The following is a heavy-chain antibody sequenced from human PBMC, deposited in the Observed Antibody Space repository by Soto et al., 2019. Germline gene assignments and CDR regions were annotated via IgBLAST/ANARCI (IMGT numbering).Heavy chain of an antibody. CDR3: ATGPGVFKGDILTGPFDY. Sequence: ASVKVSCKVSGYTLTELSMHWVRQAPGKGLEWMGGFDPEDGETIYAQKFQGRVTMTEDTSTDTAYMELSSLRSEDTAVYYCATGPGVFKGDILTGPFDYWGQGTLVTVSS. D-gene: IGHD3-9*01. V-gene: IGHV1-24*01. CDR1: GYTLTELS. CDR2: FDPEDGET. J-gene: IGHJ4*02.